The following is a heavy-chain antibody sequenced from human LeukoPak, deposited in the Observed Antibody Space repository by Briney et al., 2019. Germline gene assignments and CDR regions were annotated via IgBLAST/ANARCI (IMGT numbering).Heavy chain of an antibody. CDR3: ARPYSYENNGYYYYYYGMDV. CDR2: IYPGDSDT. Sequence: KPGESLKISCKGSGYNFTSYWIGWVRQMPRKGLEWMGIIYPGDSDTRYSPSFQGHVTISADKSISTAYLQWSSLKASDTAMYYCARPYSYENNGYYYYYYGMDVWGQGTTVTVSS. CDR1: GYNFTSYW. J-gene: IGHJ6*02. D-gene: IGHD3-22*01. V-gene: IGHV5-51*01.